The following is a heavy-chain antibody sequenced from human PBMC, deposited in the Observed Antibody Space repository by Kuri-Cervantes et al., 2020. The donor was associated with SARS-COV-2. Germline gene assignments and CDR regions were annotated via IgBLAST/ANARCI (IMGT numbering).Heavy chain of an antibody. J-gene: IGHJ4*02. CDR3: AKLFGVVVAGTLDY. V-gene: IGHV3-23*01. D-gene: IGHD2-15*01. Sequence: GESLKISCAASGFTFSSYAMTWVRQAPGKGLEWLSGLGGSGDVTYYADSVKGRFTISRDNSNNTLYLQMNSLRGEDTAVYYCAKLFGVVVAGTLDYWGQGTLVTVSS. CDR2: LGGSGDVT. CDR1: GFTFSSYA.